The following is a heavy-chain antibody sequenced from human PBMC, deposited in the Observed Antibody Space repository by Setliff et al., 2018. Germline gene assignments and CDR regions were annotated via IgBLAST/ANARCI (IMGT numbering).Heavy chain of an antibody. CDR3: ARGYRVRGVIITVPFGY. CDR1: GYTFTSYD. Sequence: ASVKVSCKASGYTFTSYDINWVRQATGQGLEWMGWMNPNSGNTGYAQKFQGRVTMTRNTSIGTAYMELSSLRSEDTAVYYCARGYRVRGVIITVPFGYWGQGTLVTVSS. CDR2: MNPNSGNT. V-gene: IGHV1-8*01. D-gene: IGHD3-10*01. J-gene: IGHJ4*02.